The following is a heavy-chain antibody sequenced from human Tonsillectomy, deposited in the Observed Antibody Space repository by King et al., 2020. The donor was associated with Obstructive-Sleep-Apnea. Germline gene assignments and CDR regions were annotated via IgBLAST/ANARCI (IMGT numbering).Heavy chain of an antibody. Sequence: VQLVESGGGLVQPGGSLRLSCAASGFTLSSYWMSWVRQAPGKGLDWVANIKQDGSGKFYVDSVEGRFTISKDNAKNSLYLQMNSLRAEDTAVYYCAGITMVRGVIGYWGQGTLVTVSS. CDR2: IKQDGSGK. CDR1: GFTLSSYW. J-gene: IGHJ4*02. D-gene: IGHD3-10*01. CDR3: AGITMVRGVIGY. V-gene: IGHV3-7*03.